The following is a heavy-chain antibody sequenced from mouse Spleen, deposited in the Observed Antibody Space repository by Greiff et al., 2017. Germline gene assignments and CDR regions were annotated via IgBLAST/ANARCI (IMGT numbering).Heavy chain of an antibody. J-gene: IGHJ4*01. V-gene: IGHV5-9-2*01. Sequence: EVKVVESGGGLVKPGGSLKLSCAASGFTFSSYGMSWVRQTPEKRLEWVATISGGGSYTYYPDSVKGRFTISRDNAKNNLYLQMSSLRSEDTALYYCARPLYYYGKSYAMDYWGQGTSVTVSS. CDR3: ARPLYYYGKSYAMDY. CDR1: GFTFSSYG. CDR2: ISGGGSYT. D-gene: IGHD1-1*01.